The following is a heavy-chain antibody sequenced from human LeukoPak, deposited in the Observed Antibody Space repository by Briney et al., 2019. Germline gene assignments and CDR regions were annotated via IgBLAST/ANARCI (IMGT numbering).Heavy chain of an antibody. D-gene: IGHD1-26*01. J-gene: IGHJ3*02. Sequence: SETLSLTCTVSGGSISSSSYYWGWIRQPPGKGLEWIGSIYYSGSTYYNPSLKSRVSMSVDKSKNQFSLKLSSVTAADTAVYFCARGSGSYYSGAFNIWGQGTMVTVSS. CDR2: IYYSGST. CDR1: GGSISSSSYY. V-gene: IGHV4-39*07. CDR3: ARGSGSYYSGAFNI.